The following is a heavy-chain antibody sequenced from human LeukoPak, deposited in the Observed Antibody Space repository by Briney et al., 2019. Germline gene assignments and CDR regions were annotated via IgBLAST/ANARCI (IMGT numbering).Heavy chain of an antibody. CDR1: GGSISSGDYY. J-gene: IGHJ4*02. V-gene: IGHV4-30-4*01. CDR3: ARERITMVRGVINEMATTWFDY. Sequence: PSQTLSLTCTVSGGSISSGDYYWRWIRQPPGKGLEWIGYIYYSGSTYYNPSLKSRVTISVDTSKNQFSLKLSSVTAADTAVYYCARERITMVRGVINEMATTWFDYWGQGTLVTVSS. CDR2: IYYSGST. D-gene: IGHD3-10*01.